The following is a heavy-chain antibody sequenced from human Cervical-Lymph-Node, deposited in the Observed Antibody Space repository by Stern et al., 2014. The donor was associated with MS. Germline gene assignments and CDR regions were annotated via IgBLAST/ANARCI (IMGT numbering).Heavy chain of an antibody. CDR1: GFKFSIYW. Sequence: VQLVQSGAELIRPGASLKISCKGSGFKFSIYWIAWVRQMPGKGLEWMGVIYPGCSETRYSPSFPGQVNMSADKAPSTAYLQSNSMNDSDTAMYFCARQTTAWASDVWGQGTLVTVSS. CDR3: ARQTTAWASDV. J-gene: IGHJ4*02. CDR2: IYPGCSET. V-gene: IGHV5-51*01. D-gene: IGHD1-14*01.